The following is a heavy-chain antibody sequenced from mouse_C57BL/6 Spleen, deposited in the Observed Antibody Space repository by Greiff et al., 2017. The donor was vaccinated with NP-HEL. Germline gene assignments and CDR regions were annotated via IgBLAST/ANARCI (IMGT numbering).Heavy chain of an antibody. CDR2: ISRGGSYT. Sequence: EVQGVESGGDLVKPGGSLKLSCAASGFTFSSYGMSWVRQTPDKRLEWVATISRGGSYTYYPDSVKGRFTISRDKAKNTLYLQMSSLKSEDTAMYYCARKDGYYGGVFDYWGQGTTLTVSS. V-gene: IGHV5-6*01. D-gene: IGHD2-3*01. CDR3: ARKDGYYGGVFDY. CDR1: GFTFSSYG. J-gene: IGHJ2*01.